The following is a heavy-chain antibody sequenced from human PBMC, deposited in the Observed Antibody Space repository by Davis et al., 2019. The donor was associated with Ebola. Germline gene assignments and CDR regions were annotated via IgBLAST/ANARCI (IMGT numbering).Heavy chain of an antibody. J-gene: IGHJ4*02. CDR3: ARGGYCSGGSCYYFDY. D-gene: IGHD2-15*01. CDR2: INPNSGST. CDR1: GYTFTGYY. Sequence: AASVKVSCKASGYTFTGYYMHWVRQAPGQGLEWMGRINPNSGSTNYAQKFQGRVTMTRDTSISTAYMELSRLRSDDTAVYYCARGGYCSGGSCYYFDYWGQGTLVTVSS. V-gene: IGHV1-2*06.